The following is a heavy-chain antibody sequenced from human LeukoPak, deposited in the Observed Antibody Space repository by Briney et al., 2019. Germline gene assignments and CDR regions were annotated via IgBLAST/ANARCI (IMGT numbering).Heavy chain of an antibody. CDR2: IKGDESTA. CDR3: IKSDYVDP. V-gene: IGHV3-74*01. D-gene: IGHD4/OR15-4a*01. J-gene: IGHJ5*02. Sequence: GGSLRLSCAASGFTFSSSWMNWVRQAPGKGLVWVSRIKGDESTATYADSVRGRFSISRDNAKNTVYLQMNSLRAEDTAVYYCIKSDYVDPWRQGTLVIVSS. CDR1: GFTFSSSW.